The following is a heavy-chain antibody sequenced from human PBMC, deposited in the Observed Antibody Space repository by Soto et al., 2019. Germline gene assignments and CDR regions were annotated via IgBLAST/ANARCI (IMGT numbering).Heavy chain of an antibody. D-gene: IGHD3-22*01. CDR2: INPSGGST. CDR1: GYTFTSYY. V-gene: IGHV1-46*01. J-gene: IGHJ4*02. Sequence: VSLKVSCKASGYTFTSYYMHWVRHAPGQGLEWMGIINPSGGSTSYAQKFQGRVTMTRDTSTSTVYMELSSLRSEDTAVYYCARGLIYDSSGYYFDYWGQGTLVTVPQ. CDR3: ARGLIYDSSGYYFDY.